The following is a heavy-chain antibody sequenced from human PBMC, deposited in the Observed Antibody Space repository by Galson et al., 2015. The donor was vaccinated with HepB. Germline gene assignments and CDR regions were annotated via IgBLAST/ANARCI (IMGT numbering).Heavy chain of an antibody. Sequence: SLRLSCAASGFTFSSYAMHWVRQAPGKGLEWVAVISYDGSNKYYADSVKGRFTISRDNSKNTLYLQMNSLRAEDTAVYYCARRHQPTVTTRAGAFDIWGQGTMVTVSS. CDR1: GFTFSSYA. J-gene: IGHJ3*02. CDR3: ARRHQPTVTTRAGAFDI. CDR2: ISYDGSNK. D-gene: IGHD4-17*01. V-gene: IGHV3-30-3*01.